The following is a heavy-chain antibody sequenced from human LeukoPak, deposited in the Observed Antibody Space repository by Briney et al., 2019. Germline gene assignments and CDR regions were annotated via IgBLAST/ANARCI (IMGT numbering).Heavy chain of an antibody. CDR1: GGSISSYY. J-gene: IGHJ5*02. D-gene: IGHD3-3*01. CDR2: IYTSGST. V-gene: IGHV4-4*07. Sequence: SETLSLTCTVSGGSISSYYWSWIRQPAGKGLEWIGRIYTSGSTNYNPSLRSRVTMSVDTSKNQFSLKPSSVTAADTAVCYCARESGRRSIFGVVINPWLRGTLVTVSS. CDR3: ARESGRRSIFGVVINP.